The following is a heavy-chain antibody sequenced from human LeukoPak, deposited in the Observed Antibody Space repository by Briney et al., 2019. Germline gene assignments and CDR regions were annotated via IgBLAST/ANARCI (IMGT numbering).Heavy chain of an antibody. Sequence: SLRLSCAASGFTFDDYAMHWVRQAPGKGLEWVSGISWNSGSIGYADSVKGRFTISRDNAKNSLYLQMNSLRAEDTAVYYCARVQAGQPDYWGQGTLVTVSS. CDR3: ARVQAGQPDY. J-gene: IGHJ4*02. V-gene: IGHV3-9*01. CDR2: ISWNSGSI. CDR1: GFTFDDYA.